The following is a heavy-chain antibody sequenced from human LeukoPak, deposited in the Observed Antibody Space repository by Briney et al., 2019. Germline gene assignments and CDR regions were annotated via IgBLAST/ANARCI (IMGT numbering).Heavy chain of an antibody. D-gene: IGHD2-15*01. Sequence: ASVKVSCKASGYTFTSYGISWVRQAPGQGLEWMGWISAYNGNTNYAQKLQGRVTMTTDTSTSTAYMELRSLRSDDTAVYYCARDLVVVVAATVYYYYGTDVWGQGTTVTVSS. CDR3: ARDLVVVVAATVYYYYGTDV. CDR2: ISAYNGNT. J-gene: IGHJ6*02. V-gene: IGHV1-18*01. CDR1: GYTFTSYG.